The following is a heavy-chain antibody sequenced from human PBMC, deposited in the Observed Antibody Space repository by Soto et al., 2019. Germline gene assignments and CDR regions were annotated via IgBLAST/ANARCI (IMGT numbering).Heavy chain of an antibody. CDR1: GYALRDYS. J-gene: IGHJ3*02. CDR3: VRDRDWAFDI. V-gene: IGHV3-48*02. D-gene: IGHD3-9*01. Sequence: PGASLRLSCAASGYALRDYSMNWVRQAPGKGLEWVSYTGTRRKYTFYADSVRGRFTISRDDARNSVYLQLNSLRDEDTAVYYCVRDRDWAFDIWGQGTMVTVSS. CDR2: TGTRRKYT.